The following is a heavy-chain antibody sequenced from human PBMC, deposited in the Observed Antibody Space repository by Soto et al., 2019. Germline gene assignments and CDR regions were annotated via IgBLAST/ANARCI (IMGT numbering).Heavy chain of an antibody. CDR2: IYPGDSDT. Sequence: LGESLKISCKGSGYSFTSYWIGWVRQMPGKGLEWMGIIYPGDSDTRYSPSFQGQVTISADKSISTAYLQWSSLKASDTAMYYCARLNTAMVTLNYYYGMDVWGQGTTVTVS. CDR3: ARLNTAMVTLNYYYGMDV. V-gene: IGHV5-51*01. D-gene: IGHD5-18*01. J-gene: IGHJ6*02. CDR1: GYSFTSYW.